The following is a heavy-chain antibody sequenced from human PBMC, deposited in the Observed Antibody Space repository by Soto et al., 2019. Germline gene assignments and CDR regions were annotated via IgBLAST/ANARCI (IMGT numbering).Heavy chain of an antibody. V-gene: IGHV5-51*01. J-gene: IGHJ4*02. CDR1: GYSFTTYW. CDR2: IYPGDSDT. Sequence: GESLKISCKGSGYSFTTYWIAWVRQMPGEGLEWMGIIYPGDSDTRYSPSFQGQVTISADKSLTTAYLQWSSLKASDTAMYYCAIPYTSGHDYVYDQWGQGTLVTVSS. D-gene: IGHD4-17*01. CDR3: AIPYTSGHDYVYDQ.